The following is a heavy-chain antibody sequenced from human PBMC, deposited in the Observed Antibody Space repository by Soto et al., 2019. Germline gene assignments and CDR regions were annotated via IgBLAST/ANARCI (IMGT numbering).Heavy chain of an antibody. CDR1: GGSISSSSYY. CDR2: IYYSGST. V-gene: IGHV4-39*01. Sequence: SETLSLTCTVSGGSISSSSYYWGWIRQPPGKGLEWIGSIYYSGSTYYNPPLKSRVTISVDTSKNQFSLKLSSGTATDTAVXYCARRRQWLVQAHFDPWGQGTLVTVSS. D-gene: IGHD6-19*01. CDR3: ARRRQWLVQAHFDP. J-gene: IGHJ5*02.